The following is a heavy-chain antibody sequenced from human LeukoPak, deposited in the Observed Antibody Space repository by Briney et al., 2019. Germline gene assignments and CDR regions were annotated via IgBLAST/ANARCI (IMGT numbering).Heavy chain of an antibody. V-gene: IGHV3-30-3*01. J-gene: IGHJ4*02. CDR1: GFTFSSYA. CDR2: ISYDGSNK. CDR3: ARETSDYYDSSGYYFDY. D-gene: IGHD3-22*01. Sequence: GGSLRLSCAASGFTFSSYAMHWVRQAPGKGLEWVAVISYDGSNKYYADSVKGRFTISRDNSKNTLYLQMNSLRAEDTAVYYCARETSDYYDSSGYYFDYWGQGTLVTVSS.